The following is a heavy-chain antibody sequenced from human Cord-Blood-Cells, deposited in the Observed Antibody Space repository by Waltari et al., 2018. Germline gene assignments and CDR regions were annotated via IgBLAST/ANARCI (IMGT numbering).Heavy chain of an antibody. CDR3: AAALPGSSWYDAFDI. CDR2: IVVGSGNT. CDR1: GFTFTSSA. D-gene: IGHD6-13*01. V-gene: IGHV1-58*01. J-gene: IGHJ3*02. Sequence: QMQLVQSGPEVKKPGTSVKVSFKASGFTFTSSAVQWVRQARGQRLEWIGWIVVGSGNTNYAQKFQERVTITRDMSTSTAYMELSSLRSEDTAVYYCAAALPGSSWYDAFDIWGQGTMVTVSS.